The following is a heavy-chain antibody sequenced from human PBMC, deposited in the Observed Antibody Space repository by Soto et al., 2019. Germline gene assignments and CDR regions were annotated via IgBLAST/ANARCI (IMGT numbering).Heavy chain of an antibody. D-gene: IGHD3-9*01. Sequence: ASVKVSCKASVYTFTNYGISWVRQAPGQGLEWMGWISTYNGNTNYAPKLQGRVTMTTDTSTNTAYMEVRSLRSDDTAVYYCARAPRYDVLTGYVREYWGQGTLVTVSS. CDR3: ARAPRYDVLTGYVREY. J-gene: IGHJ4*02. V-gene: IGHV1-18*01. CDR1: VYTFTNYG. CDR2: ISTYNGNT.